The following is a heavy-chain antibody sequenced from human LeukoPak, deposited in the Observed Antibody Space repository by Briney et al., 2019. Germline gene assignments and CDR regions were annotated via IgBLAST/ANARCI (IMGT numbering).Heavy chain of an antibody. Sequence: GGSLRLSCAASGFTFIGYGMHWVRQAPGKGLEWVAFIRYDGSNKYYADSVKGRFTISRDNSKNTLYLQMNSLRAEDTAVYYCAKDQLTYYFDSSGYYPLAYWGQGTLVTVSS. CDR2: IRYDGSNK. CDR3: AKDQLTYYFDSSGYYPLAY. D-gene: IGHD3-22*01. J-gene: IGHJ4*02. CDR1: GFTFIGYG. V-gene: IGHV3-30*02.